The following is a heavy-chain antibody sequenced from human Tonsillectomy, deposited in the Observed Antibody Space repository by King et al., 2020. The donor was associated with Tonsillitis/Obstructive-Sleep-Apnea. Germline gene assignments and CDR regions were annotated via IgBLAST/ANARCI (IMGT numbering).Heavy chain of an antibody. Sequence: VQLVESGGGLVKPGGSLRLSCAASGFTFSSYSMNWVRQAPGKGLEWVSSISSSSSYIYYADSVKGRFTISRDNAKNSLYLQMNSLRAEATPVYYCARGPSRDGGNYDFWGQGTLVTVSS. V-gene: IGHV3-21*01. CDR1: GFTFSSYS. CDR2: ISSSSSYI. D-gene: IGHD4-23*01. CDR3: ARGPSRDGGNYDF. J-gene: IGHJ4*02.